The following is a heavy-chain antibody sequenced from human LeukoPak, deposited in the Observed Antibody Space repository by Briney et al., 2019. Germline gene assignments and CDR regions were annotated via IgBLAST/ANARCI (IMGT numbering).Heavy chain of an antibody. J-gene: IGHJ4*02. V-gene: IGHV3-21*01. D-gene: IGHD2-8*02. CDR3: ARDRSPGY. Sequence: GGSLRLSCAASGFTFSTYSMNWVRQAPGRGLEWVSSISSSSKYIYYADSVKGRFTISRDDAKNSLSLQMNSLRVEDTAVYYCARDRSPGYWGQGTLVTVSS. CDR2: ISSSSKYI. CDR1: GFTFSTYS.